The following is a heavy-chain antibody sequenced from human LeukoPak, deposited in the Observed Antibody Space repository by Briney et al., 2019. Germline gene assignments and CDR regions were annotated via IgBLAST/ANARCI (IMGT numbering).Heavy chain of an antibody. Sequence: GGSLRLSCAASGFTFSTYSMNWVRQAPGKGLEWVSFISLSSDLIYYADSVQGRFAVSRDNAKNSLFLQMSSLRDEDTAVYYCAGVPNSGGYYPSDYWGQGTLVTVSS. CDR1: GFTFSTYS. CDR3: AGVPNSGGYYPSDY. CDR2: ISLSSDLI. D-gene: IGHD3-22*01. J-gene: IGHJ4*02. V-gene: IGHV3-48*02.